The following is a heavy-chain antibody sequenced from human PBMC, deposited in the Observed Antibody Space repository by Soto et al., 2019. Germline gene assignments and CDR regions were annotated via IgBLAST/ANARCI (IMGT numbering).Heavy chain of an antibody. D-gene: IGHD5-18*01. CDR3: AKVPRGYSYGAYYYYMDV. CDR2: ISGSGGST. J-gene: IGHJ6*03. CDR1: GFTFSSYA. Sequence: AGGSLRLSCAASGFTFSSYAMSWVRQAPGKGLEWVSAISGSGGSTYYADSVKGRFTISRDNSKNTLHLQMNSLRAEDTAVYYCAKVPRGYSYGAYYYYMDVWGKGPRSPSP. V-gene: IGHV3-23*01.